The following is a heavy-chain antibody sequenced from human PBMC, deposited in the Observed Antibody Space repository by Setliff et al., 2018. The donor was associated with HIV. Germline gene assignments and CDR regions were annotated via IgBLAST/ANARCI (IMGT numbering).Heavy chain of an antibody. CDR1: GGSISSSSYY. J-gene: IGHJ6*01. V-gene: IGHV4-39*07. Sequence: SETLSLTCIVSGGSISSSSYYWGWIRQPPGKGLEWIGTVYYSGSTYYNPSLKSRVTISVDTSENQFSLKLISVTAADTAVYYCARGPSGRAPAPARAPHYYGLDLWGPGTTVTVSS. CDR3: ARGPSGRAPAPARAPHYYGLDL. D-gene: IGHD2-2*01. CDR2: VYYSGST.